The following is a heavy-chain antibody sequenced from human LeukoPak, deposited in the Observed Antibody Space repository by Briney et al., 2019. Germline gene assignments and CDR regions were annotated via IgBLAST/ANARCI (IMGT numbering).Heavy chain of an antibody. J-gene: IGHJ6*03. CDR3: ARGDPSGSYYNYYYYMDV. CDR1: GYTFTSYG. Sequence: ASVKVSCKASGYTFTSYGISWVRQAPGQGLEWMGWISAYNGNTNYAQKLQGRVTMTTDTSTSTAYMELRSLRSEDTAVYYCARGDPSGSYYNYYYYMDVWGKGTTVTVSS. D-gene: IGHD1-26*01. V-gene: IGHV1-18*01. CDR2: ISAYNGNT.